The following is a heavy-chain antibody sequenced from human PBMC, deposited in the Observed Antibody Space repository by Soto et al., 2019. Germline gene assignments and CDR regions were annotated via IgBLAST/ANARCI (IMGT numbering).Heavy chain of an antibody. J-gene: IGHJ4*02. D-gene: IGHD6-19*01. CDR3: ARVSASGWHVNGRDYFDP. Sequence: QVQLVESGGGLVKPGGSLRLSCAASGFTFSNYYMAWIRQAPGKGLECLSYISSREVTIYYADSVKGRFTISRDNTKNSLYLQRSSLRDEDTGVYYCARVSASGWHVNGRDYFDPGAREPWSPSPQ. CDR1: GFTFSNYY. CDR2: ISSREVTI. V-gene: IGHV3-11*01.